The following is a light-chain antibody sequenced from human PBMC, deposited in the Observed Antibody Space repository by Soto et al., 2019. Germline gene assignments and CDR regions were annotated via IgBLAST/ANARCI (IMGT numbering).Light chain of an antibody. CDR1: PGAVTNGHY. Sequence: QAVVAQDPSLTVSPGWTVTLTCGSSPGAVTNGHYPYWFQQKTGQAPRTLIYDTTNRHSWKPARFSGSLLGGKAALTLSGAQPEAEADYYCLLSYNGPYVFGTGKKVTV. CDR2: DTT. CDR3: LLSYNGPYV. V-gene: IGLV7-46*01. J-gene: IGLJ1*01.